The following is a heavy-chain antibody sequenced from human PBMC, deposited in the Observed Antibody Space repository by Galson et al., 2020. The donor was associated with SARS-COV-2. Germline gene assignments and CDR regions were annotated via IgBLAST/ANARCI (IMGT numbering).Heavy chain of an antibody. J-gene: IGHJ5*02. CDR1: GGSISSGGYY. CDR2: IYYSGST. Sequence: SETLSLTCTVSGGSISSGGYYWSWIRQHPGKGLEWIGYIYYSGSTYYNPSLKSRVTISVDTSKNQFSLKLSSVTAADTAVYYCARGFGELFHYNWFDPWGQGTLVTVSS. CDR3: ARGFGELFHYNWFDP. D-gene: IGHD3-10*01. V-gene: IGHV4-31*03.